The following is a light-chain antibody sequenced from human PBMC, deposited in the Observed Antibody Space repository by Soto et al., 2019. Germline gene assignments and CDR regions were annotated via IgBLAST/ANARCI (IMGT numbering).Light chain of an antibody. CDR3: QQYHNYPPIT. Sequence: IAPCALPLSLPAAAIVTITCRASRSISNWLAWYQQRPGIAPKLLIFDASILQSGVPSRFSGSGSGTEFTLSISSLQSEDFGIYYCQQYHNYPPITFGQGTRLEIK. CDR1: RSISNW. V-gene: IGKV1-5*01. J-gene: IGKJ5*01. CDR2: DAS.